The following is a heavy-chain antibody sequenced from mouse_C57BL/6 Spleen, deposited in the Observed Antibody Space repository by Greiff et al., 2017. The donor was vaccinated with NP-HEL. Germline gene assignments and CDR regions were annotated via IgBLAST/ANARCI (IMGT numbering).Heavy chain of an antibody. CDR3: ARWTGDLAY. J-gene: IGHJ3*01. V-gene: IGHV1-82*01. Sequence: VQLQQSGPELVKPGASVKISCKASGYAFSSSWMNWVKQRPGKGLEWIGRIYPGDGDTNYNGKFKGKATLTADKSSSTAYMQLSSLTSEGSAVYFCARWTGDLAYWGQGTLVTVSA. CDR2: IYPGDGDT. CDR1: GYAFSSSW.